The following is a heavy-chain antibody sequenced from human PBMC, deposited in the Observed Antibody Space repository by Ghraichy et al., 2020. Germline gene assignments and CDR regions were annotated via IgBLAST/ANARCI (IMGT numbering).Heavy chain of an antibody. CDR2: IYSGGST. D-gene: IGHD5/OR15-5a*01. CDR3: ARDLSGDAFDI. Sequence: GESLNISCAASGFTVSSNYMSWVRQAPGKGLEWVSVIYSGGSTYYADSVKGRFTISRDNSKNTLYLQMNSLRAEDTAVYYCARDLSGDAFDIWGQGTMVTVSS. J-gene: IGHJ3*02. CDR1: GFTVSSNY. V-gene: IGHV3-66*01.